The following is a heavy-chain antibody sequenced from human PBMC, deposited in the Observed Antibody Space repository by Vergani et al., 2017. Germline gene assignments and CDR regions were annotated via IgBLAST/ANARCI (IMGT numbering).Heavy chain of an antibody. Sequence: QVQLVQSGAEVKKPGASVKVSCKASGYTFTSYDINWVRQATGQGLEWMGCMNPNSGNTGYAQKFQGRVTMTRNTSISTAYMELSSLRSEDTAVYYCARGGGEWLGSYWYFDLWGRGTLVTVSS. CDR1: GYTFTSYD. CDR3: ARGGGEWLGSYWYFDL. V-gene: IGHV1-8*01. D-gene: IGHD5-24*01. J-gene: IGHJ2*01. CDR2: MNPNSGNT.